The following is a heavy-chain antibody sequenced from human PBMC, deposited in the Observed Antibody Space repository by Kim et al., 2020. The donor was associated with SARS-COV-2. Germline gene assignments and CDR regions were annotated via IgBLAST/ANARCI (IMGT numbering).Heavy chain of an antibody. CDR3: VRENYWAFYI. CDR2: ISGTGTTT. Sequence: AGSLRLSCATSGFTLSLYSMNWVRQSPGKGLEWVSHISGTGTTTKHADSVRRRFTISRDNAKNSLLLQMNGLRAEATAVYYCVRENYWAFYIWGQGTMVT. CDR1: GFTLSLYS. D-gene: IGHD2-15*01. J-gene: IGHJ3*02. V-gene: IGHV3-48*04.